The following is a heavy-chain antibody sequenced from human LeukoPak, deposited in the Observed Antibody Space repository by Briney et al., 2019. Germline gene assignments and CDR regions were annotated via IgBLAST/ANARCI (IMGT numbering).Heavy chain of an antibody. Sequence: SETLSLTCTVSGGYISSYSWSWIRQPPGKGLEWIGYMYSRGSTNDNPSLKSRVTISRDTSKNQLSLRVTSVTAADTAMYYCARHYLYGDPPAFDIWGQGTMDTVSS. CDR3: ARHYLYGDPPAFDI. V-gene: IGHV4-59*08. D-gene: IGHD4-17*01. J-gene: IGHJ3*02. CDR1: GGYISSYS. CDR2: MYSRGST.